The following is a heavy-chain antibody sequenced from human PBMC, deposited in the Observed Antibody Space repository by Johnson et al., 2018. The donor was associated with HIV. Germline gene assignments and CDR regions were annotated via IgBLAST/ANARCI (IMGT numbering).Heavy chain of an antibody. CDR2: ISSSGGTT. D-gene: IGHD3-10*01. J-gene: IGHJ3*02. CDR1: GFNFNDNY. V-gene: IGHV3-11*01. Sequence: QVQLVESGGGLVKPGGSLRLSCAASGFNFNDNYMAWIRQAPGKGLEWISYISSSGGTTHNADSVKGRFTISRDNAKNSLYLQMNSLRAEDTALYYCARDFVAFGECTAFDIWGQGTMVTVSS. CDR3: ARDFVAFGECTAFDI.